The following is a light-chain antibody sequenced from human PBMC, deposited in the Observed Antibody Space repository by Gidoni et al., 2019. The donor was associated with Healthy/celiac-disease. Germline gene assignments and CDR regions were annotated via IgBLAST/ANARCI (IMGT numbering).Light chain of an antibody. CDR3: QQRSNWLT. CDR2: DAS. V-gene: IGKV3-11*01. Sequence: EIVLTQSPATLSLSPGERATLSCRASQSVRSYLAWYQQKPGQAPRLLIYDASNRATGIPARFSGSGSGTDFTLTSCSLEPEDFAVYYCQQRSNWLTFGGGTKVEIK. J-gene: IGKJ4*01. CDR1: QSVRSY.